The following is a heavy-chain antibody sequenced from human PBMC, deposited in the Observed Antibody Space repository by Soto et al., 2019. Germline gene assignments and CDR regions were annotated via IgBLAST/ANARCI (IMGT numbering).Heavy chain of an antibody. Sequence: QVQLVQSGAGVKKPGSSVKVSCKASGGIFSSYAISWLRQAPGQGLEWMGAVIPILGQAYYAQDLQDRVSITADESTRTTYMELSSLRSEDTAVYFCARVGVIGAPPGTDYWGQGTLVTVSS. J-gene: IGHJ4*02. D-gene: IGHD6-6*01. CDR3: ARVGVIGAPPGTDY. CDR2: VIPILGQA. CDR1: GGIFSSYA. V-gene: IGHV1-69*01.